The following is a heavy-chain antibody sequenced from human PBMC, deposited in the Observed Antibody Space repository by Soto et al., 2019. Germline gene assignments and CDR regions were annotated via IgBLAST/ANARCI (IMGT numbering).Heavy chain of an antibody. Sequence: KSSETLSLTCAVSGGSISSGGYSWSWIRQPPGKGLEWIGYIYHSGSTYYNPSLKSRVTISVDRSKNQFSLKLSSVTAADTAVYYCARDYYYGSGSSSWFAPWGQGTLVTFSS. D-gene: IGHD3-10*01. CDR3: ARDYYYGSGSSSWFAP. V-gene: IGHV4-30-2*01. CDR1: GGSISSGGYS. CDR2: IYHSGST. J-gene: IGHJ5*02.